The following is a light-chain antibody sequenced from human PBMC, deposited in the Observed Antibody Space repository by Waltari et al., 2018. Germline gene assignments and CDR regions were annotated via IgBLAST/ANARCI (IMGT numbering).Light chain of an antibody. V-gene: IGLV1-44*01. CDR2: RSD. CDR1: TSNIGSNL. J-gene: IGLJ3*02. CDR3: AAWDDSLNGHWV. Sequence: QSVLTQPPSASGTPGQRVTISCSGSTSNIGSNLVNWYQQLPGKAPKLLIYRSDQRPSGVPDRFSGSKSGTSASLAISGRQSEEEADYYCAAWDDSLNGHWVFGGGTKVTVL.